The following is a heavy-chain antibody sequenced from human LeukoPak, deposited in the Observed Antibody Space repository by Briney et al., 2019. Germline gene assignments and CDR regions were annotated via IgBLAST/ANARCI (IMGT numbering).Heavy chain of an antibody. Sequence: SETLSLTCTGTGGTISSYYWSWIGQPAGKGLEWIGRIYTSGSTNYNPSLQSRVTMYVHTSKNQFPLMLSSVTPASTAVYYLARDLAAMVGSDSYGNFGKYVWGKGTTV. J-gene: IGHJ6*03. D-gene: IGHD5-18*01. V-gene: IGHV4-4*07. CDR3: ARDLAAMVGSDSYGNFGKYV. CDR1: GGTISSYY. CDR2: IYTSGST.